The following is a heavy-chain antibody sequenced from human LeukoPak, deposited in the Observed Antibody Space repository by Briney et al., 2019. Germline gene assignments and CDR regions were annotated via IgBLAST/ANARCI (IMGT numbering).Heavy chain of an antibody. J-gene: IGHJ4*02. CDR1: GFTFSTYS. Sequence: PGGSLRLSCAASGFTFSTYSMNWVRQAPGKGLEWVSSISSGSRYIYYADSVKGRFTISRDNAKNSLYLQMNSLRAEDTAVCYCARDVRDEYTSGWYPIGYWGQGTLVTVSS. CDR2: ISSGSRYI. D-gene: IGHD6-19*01. V-gene: IGHV3-21*01. CDR3: ARDVRDEYTSGWYPIGY.